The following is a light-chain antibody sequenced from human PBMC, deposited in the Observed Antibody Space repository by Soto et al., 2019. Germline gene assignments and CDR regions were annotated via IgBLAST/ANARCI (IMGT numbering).Light chain of an antibody. V-gene: IGKV3-15*01. CDR2: GAS. Sequence: EIVMTQSPATLSVSPGERATLSCRASQSVSSNLAWYQQKPGQAPRLLIYGASTRATGIPARFSGSGSGTEFTLTISSLQSEDFAVYYCQQYNNWPPNFGQGTRL. J-gene: IGKJ5*01. CDR1: QSVSSN. CDR3: QQYNNWPPN.